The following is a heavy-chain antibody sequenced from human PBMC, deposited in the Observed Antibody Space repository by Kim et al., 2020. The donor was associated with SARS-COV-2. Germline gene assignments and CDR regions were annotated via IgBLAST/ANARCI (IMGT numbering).Heavy chain of an antibody. CDR2: ISSSSSYI. CDR3: ARDRGGQWLVPNLYYYYGMDV. Sequence: GGSLRLSCAASGFTFSSYSMNWVRQAPGKGLEWVSSISSSSSYIYYADSVKGRFTISRDNAKNSLYLQMNSLRAEDTAVYYCARDRGGQWLVPNLYYYYGMDVWGQGTTVTVSS. CDR1: GFTFSSYS. J-gene: IGHJ6*02. D-gene: IGHD6-19*01. V-gene: IGHV3-21*01.